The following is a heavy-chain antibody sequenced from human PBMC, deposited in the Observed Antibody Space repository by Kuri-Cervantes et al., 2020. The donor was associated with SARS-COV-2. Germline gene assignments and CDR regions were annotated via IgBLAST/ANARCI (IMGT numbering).Heavy chain of an antibody. J-gene: IGHJ6*03. CDR2: TYFRSKWYN. Sequence: SQTLSLTCAISGDSVSSNSAAWNWIRQPPSRGLEWLGRTYFRSKWYNDYAVSVKSRITINPDTSKKQFSLQLNSVTPEDTAVYYCARGKTMVRGENYYYMDVWGKGTTVTVSS. V-gene: IGHV6-1*01. D-gene: IGHD3-10*01. CDR1: GDSVSSNSAA. CDR3: ARGKTMVRGENYYYMDV.